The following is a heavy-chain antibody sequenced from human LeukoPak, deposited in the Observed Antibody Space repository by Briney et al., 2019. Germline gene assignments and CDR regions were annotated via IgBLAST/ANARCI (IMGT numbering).Heavy chain of an antibody. CDR3: ARRSITGTPRV. V-gene: IGHV4-59*12. J-gene: IGHJ4*02. CDR1: GGSISTYY. CDR2: IYYSGST. D-gene: IGHD1-7*01. Sequence: SETLSLTCTVSGGSISTYYWSWIRQPPGKGLEWIGYIYYSGSTNYNPSLKSRVTISVDTSKNQFSLKLSSVTAADTAVYYCARRSITGTPRVWGQGTLVTVSS.